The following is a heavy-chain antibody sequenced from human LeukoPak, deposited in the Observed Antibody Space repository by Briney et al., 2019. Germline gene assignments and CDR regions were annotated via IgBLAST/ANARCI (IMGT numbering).Heavy chain of an antibody. CDR2: IYMNGHT. D-gene: IGHD5-24*01. J-gene: IGHJ3*01. V-gene: IGHV4-39*01. CDR3: ARLTGYNLSRNAFHF. CDR1: GGSVSHTAYY. Sequence: PSETLCLTCTVSGGSVSHTAYYLGWIRQPPGKGLEWIGNIYMNGHTYYNPSLALRSRVTLSLDTSTNEFSLKVSSVTAAATALYYCARLTGYNLSRNAFHFWGQGPMVTVPS.